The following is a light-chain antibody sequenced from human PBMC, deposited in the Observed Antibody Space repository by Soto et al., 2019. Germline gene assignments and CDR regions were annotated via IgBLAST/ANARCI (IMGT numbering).Light chain of an antibody. Sequence: DIQLTQSPSFLSASVGDRVTITCRASQGISSYLAWYQQKPGKAPKLLIYAASTLQSGVPSRFSGSGSGTEFTLTRSSLKPEDFATYYCQQLNRYPQWTFGQGTKVAIK. CDR2: AAS. CDR3: QQLNRYPQWT. V-gene: IGKV1-9*01. CDR1: QGISSY. J-gene: IGKJ1*01.